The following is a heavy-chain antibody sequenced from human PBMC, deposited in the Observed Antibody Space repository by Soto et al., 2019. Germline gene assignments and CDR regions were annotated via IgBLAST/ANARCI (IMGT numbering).Heavy chain of an antibody. CDR2: IWYDGSNK. J-gene: IGHJ4*02. CDR1: GFTFSSYG. V-gene: IGHV3-33*01. Sequence: QVQLVESGGGVVQPGRSLRLSCAASGFTFSSYGMHWVRQAPGKWLEWVAVIWYDGSNKYYADSVKGRFTISRDNSKNTLYLQMNSLRAEDTAVYYCAREGSLPTPFFDYWGQGTLVTVAS. D-gene: IGHD2-15*01. CDR3: AREGSLPTPFFDY.